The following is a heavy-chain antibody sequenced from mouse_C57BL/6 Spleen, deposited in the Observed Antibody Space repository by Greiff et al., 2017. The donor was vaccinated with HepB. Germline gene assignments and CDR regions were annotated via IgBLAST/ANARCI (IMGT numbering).Heavy chain of an antibody. V-gene: IGHV1-42*01. J-gene: IGHJ4*01. Sequence: VQLQQSGPELVKPGASVKISCKASGYSFTGYYMNWVKQSPEKSLEWIGEINPSTGGTTYNQKFKAKATLTVDKSSSTAYMQLKSLTSEDSAVYYCARVNYGSIYYAMDYWGQGTSVTVSS. CDR3: ARVNYGSIYYAMDY. D-gene: IGHD1-1*01. CDR2: INPSTGGT. CDR1: GYSFTGYY.